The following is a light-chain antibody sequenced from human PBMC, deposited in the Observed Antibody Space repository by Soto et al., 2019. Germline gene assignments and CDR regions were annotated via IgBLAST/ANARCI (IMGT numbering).Light chain of an antibody. J-gene: IGLJ3*02. CDR1: SSDDGSYNL. Sequence: QSALTQPASVSGSPGQSITISCTGTSSDDGSYNLVSWYQQHPGKAPKLMIYEVSKRPSGVSNRFAGSKSGNTASLTISGLPAEDEADYYCCSYAGSSTWVFGRGTKLTVL. CDR2: EVS. V-gene: IGLV2-23*02. CDR3: CSYAGSSTWV.